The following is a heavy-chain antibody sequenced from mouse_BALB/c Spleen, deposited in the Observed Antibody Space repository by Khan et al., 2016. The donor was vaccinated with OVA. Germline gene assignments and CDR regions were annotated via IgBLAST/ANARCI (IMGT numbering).Heavy chain of an antibody. CDR1: GFTFRDYG. CDR2: ISNLAYRI. CDR3: ARSWAMDY. J-gene: IGHJ4*01. Sequence: EVELVESGGGLVQPGGSRKLSCAASGFTFRDYGMAWVRQAPGKGPEWVAFISNLAYRIYYADTVTGRFTISRENAKNTLYLEMSSLRSEDTAMYYCARSWAMDYWGQGTSVTVSS. V-gene: IGHV5-15*02.